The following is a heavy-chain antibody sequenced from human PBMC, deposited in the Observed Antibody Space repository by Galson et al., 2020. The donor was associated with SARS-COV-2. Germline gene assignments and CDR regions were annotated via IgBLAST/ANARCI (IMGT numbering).Heavy chain of an antibody. V-gene: IGHV3-30*04. Sequence: GESLKISCAASGFTFSNYVMHWVRQAPGKGPEWVAVISSDGRNSFYADSLKGRFTISRDNSKSTLYLQMNSLRAEDTAVYYCARGGEWELPYYFDYWGQGTLVTVSS. CDR1: GFTFSNYV. D-gene: IGHD1-26*01. J-gene: IGHJ4*02. CDR2: ISSDGRNS. CDR3: ARGGEWELPYYFDY.